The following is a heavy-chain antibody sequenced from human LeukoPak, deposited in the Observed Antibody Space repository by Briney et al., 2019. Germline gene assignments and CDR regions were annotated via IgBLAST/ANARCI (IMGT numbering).Heavy chain of an antibody. J-gene: IGHJ6*02. CDR1: GITLSNYG. V-gene: IGHV3-30*18. D-gene: IGHD3-10*01. CDR3: AKDGVEGVRGVIIYGMDV. CDR2: ISYDGSNK. Sequence: GGSLRLSCAVSGITLSNYGMSWVRQAPGKGLEWVAVISYDGSNKYYADSVKGRFIISRDNSKNTLYLQMNSLRAEDTAVYYCAKDGVEGVRGVIIYGMDVWGQGTTVTVSS.